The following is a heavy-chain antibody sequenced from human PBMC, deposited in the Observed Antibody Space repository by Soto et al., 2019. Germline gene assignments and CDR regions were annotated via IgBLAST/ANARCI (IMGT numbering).Heavy chain of an antibody. V-gene: IGHV3-23*01. D-gene: IGHD6-19*01. Sequence: GGSLRLSCAASGFTFSSYAMSWVRQAPGKGLEWVSAISGSGGSTYYADSVKGRFTISRDNSKNTLYLQMNSLRAEYTAVYYCAKAGGWSPYYFDCWGQGTLVTVSS. CDR1: GFTFSSYA. CDR3: AKAGGWSPYYFDC. CDR2: ISGSGGST. J-gene: IGHJ4*02.